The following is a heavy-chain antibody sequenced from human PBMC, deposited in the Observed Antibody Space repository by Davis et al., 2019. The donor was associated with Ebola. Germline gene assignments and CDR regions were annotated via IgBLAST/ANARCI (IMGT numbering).Heavy chain of an antibody. CDR3: ARDQIVVVVAATSPYYYYGMDV. Sequence: SVKVSCKASGYTFTSYGISWVRQAPGQGLEWMGIINPSGGSTSYAQKFQGRVTMTRDTSTSTVYMELSSLRSEDTAVYYCARDQIVVVVAATSPYYYYGMDVWGKGTTVTVSS. CDR1: GYTFTSYG. D-gene: IGHD2-15*01. J-gene: IGHJ6*04. V-gene: IGHV1-46*01. CDR2: INPSGGST.